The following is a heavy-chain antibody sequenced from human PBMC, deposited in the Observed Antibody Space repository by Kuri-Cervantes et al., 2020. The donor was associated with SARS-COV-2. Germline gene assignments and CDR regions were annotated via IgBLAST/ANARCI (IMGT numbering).Heavy chain of an antibody. Sequence: ASVKVSCKASGYTFTSYDINWVRQATGQGLEWMGWMNANSGGTNYAQKFQGRVTMTRDTSISTAYMELSRLRSDDTVVYYCARARGVGAPFEFQHWGQGTLVTVSS. V-gene: IGHV1-2*02. D-gene: IGHD1-26*01. CDR2: MNANSGGT. CDR3: ARARGVGAPFEFQH. CDR1: GYTFTSYD. J-gene: IGHJ1*01.